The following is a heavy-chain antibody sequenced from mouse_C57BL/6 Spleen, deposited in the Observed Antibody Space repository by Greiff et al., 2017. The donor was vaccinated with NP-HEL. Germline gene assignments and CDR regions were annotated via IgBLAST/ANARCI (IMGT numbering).Heavy chain of an antibody. CDR3: ARRSLKNGFAY. CDR1: GYTFTSYW. V-gene: IGHV1-50*01. J-gene: IGHJ3*01. D-gene: IGHD6-1*01. Sequence: QVQLQQPGAELVKPGASVKLSCKASGYTFTSYWMQWVKQRPGQGLEWIGEIDPSDSYTNYNQKFKGKATLTVDTSSSTAYMQLSSQTSEDSAVYYCARRSLKNGFAYWGQGTLVTVSA. CDR2: IDPSDSYT.